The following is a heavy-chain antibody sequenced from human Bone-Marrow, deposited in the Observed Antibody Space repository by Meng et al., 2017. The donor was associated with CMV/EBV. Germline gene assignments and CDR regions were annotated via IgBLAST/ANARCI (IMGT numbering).Heavy chain of an antibody. CDR3: ARDGYDFWSGLKYGMDF. CDR2: IYYSGST. Sequence: SETLSLTCTVSGGLISSSSYYWGWIRQPPGKGLEWIGSIYYSGSTYYNPSLKSRVTISVDTSKNKFSLKLSSVTAADTAVYYCARDGYDFWSGLKYGMDFWGQGTTVTVSS. J-gene: IGHJ6*02. CDR1: GGLISSSSYY. V-gene: IGHV4-39*07. D-gene: IGHD3-3*01.